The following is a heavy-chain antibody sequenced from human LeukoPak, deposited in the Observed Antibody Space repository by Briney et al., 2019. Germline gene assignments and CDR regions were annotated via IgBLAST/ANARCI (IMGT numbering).Heavy chain of an antibody. Sequence: PSETLSLTCAIYGGSFSGYYWSWIRQPPGKGLEWIGEINHSGSTNYNPSLKSRDTISVDTSKNQFSLKLSSVTAADMAVYYCARHKTVTNARRGGNWFDPWGQGTLVTVSS. CDR2: INHSGST. J-gene: IGHJ5*02. CDR3: ARHKTVTNARRGGNWFDP. CDR1: GGSFSGYY. D-gene: IGHD4-17*01. V-gene: IGHV4-34*01.